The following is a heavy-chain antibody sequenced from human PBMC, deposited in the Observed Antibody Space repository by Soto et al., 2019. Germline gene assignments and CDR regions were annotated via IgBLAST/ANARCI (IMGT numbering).Heavy chain of an antibody. J-gene: IGHJ4*02. V-gene: IGHV1-69*13. Sequence: GASVKVSCKASGGTFSSYAISWVRQAPGQGLEWMGGIIPIFGTANYAQKFQGRVTITADESTSTAYMELSSLRSEDTAVYYCARGPYYYGSGSYYFDYWGQGTLVTSPQ. CDR2: IIPIFGTA. CDR1: GGTFSSYA. D-gene: IGHD3-10*01. CDR3: ARGPYYYGSGSYYFDY.